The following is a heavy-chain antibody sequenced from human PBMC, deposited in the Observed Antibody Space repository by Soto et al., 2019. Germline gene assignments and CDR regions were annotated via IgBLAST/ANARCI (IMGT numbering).Heavy chain of an antibody. CDR3: AMALGELRFGAMDV. V-gene: IGHV1-69*01. Sequence: QVQLVQSGAEVKKPGSSVKVSCKASGDTFISYAISWVRQAPGQGPEWMGGLIPIFDTPKYAQKFQGRVTITADESTSTAYMELSSLKFEDTAVYYCAMALGELRFGAMDVWGQGTTVTVSS. CDR2: LIPIFDTP. CDR1: GDTFISYA. D-gene: IGHD1-26*01. J-gene: IGHJ6*02.